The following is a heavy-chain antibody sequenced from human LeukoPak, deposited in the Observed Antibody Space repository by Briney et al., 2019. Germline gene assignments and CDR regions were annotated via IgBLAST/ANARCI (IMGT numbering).Heavy chain of an antibody. CDR1: GFIFNTYV. J-gene: IGHJ6*03. CDR2: IRYDGSNK. V-gene: IGHV3-30*02. D-gene: IGHD3-22*01. Sequence: GGSLRLSCAASGFIFNTYVMHWVRQAPGKGLEWLAFIRYDGSNKNYADSVKGRFTISRDNTKNSLYLQMNSLRAEDTAVYYCARDHHQNSYYDSRGFLPNYFYMDVWGKGTTVTVSS. CDR3: ARDHHQNSYYDSRGFLPNYFYMDV.